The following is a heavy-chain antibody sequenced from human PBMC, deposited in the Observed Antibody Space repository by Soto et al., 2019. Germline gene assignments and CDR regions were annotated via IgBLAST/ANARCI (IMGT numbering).Heavy chain of an antibody. CDR1: GGTFSSYA. J-gene: IGHJ4*02. V-gene: IGHV1-69*05. CDR3: ARDTYDTTGYPLDY. Sequence: SVKVSCKASGGTFSSYAISWVRQAPGQGLEWMGGIIPIFGTANYAQKFQGSVTMTTDTSTSTAYMELRSLTSDDTAIYYCARDTYDTTGYPLDYWGQGTLVTVSS. D-gene: IGHD3-22*01. CDR2: IIPIFGTA.